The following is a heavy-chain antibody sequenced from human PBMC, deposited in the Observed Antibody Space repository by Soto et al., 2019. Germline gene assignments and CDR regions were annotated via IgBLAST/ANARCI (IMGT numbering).Heavy chain of an antibody. D-gene: IGHD2-15*01. CDR3: ARYTIPLAGVEWWTTCVMDV. Sequence: QVQLVQSGAEVRKPGASVKLSCRASGYTFTTYALHWVRQDPRQRLEWMGWINPVKGQTKYSENFQGRITIGSDTSASTVSMELSNLRSGDTAVYFCARYTIPLAGVEWWTTCVMDVWGQGTTVIVSS. CDR2: INPVKGQT. CDR1: GYTFTTYA. J-gene: IGHJ6*01. V-gene: IGHV1-3*01.